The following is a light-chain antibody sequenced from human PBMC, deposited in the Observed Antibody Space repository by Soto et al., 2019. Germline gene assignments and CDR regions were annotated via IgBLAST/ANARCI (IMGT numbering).Light chain of an antibody. CDR2: GAS. CDR1: QSVSSSY. V-gene: IGKV3-20*01. J-gene: IGKJ5*01. Sequence: ENVLTQSPGTLSLSPGERATLSCRASQSVSSSYLAWYLQKPGQAPRLLIYGASSRATGIPDRFSGSGSGTDFTLPISRLEPEDFAVYYCQQYGNSLITFGQGTRLAIK. CDR3: QQYGNSLIT.